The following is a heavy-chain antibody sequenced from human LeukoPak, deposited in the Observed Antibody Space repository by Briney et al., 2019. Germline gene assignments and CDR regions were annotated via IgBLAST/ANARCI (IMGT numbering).Heavy chain of an antibody. V-gene: IGHV3-30*02. D-gene: IGHD3-10*01. Sequence: PGGSLRLSCSASKFRFSDYGMHWVRQAPGKGLEWVAFIRYDGTKTSYAESVRGRFTISRDNSKNTLYLQMNSLRADDTAVFHCAKDGVILAPGESWYMDVWGSGTPVTVSS. CDR2: IRYDGTKT. J-gene: IGHJ6*03. CDR3: AKDGVILAPGESWYMDV. CDR1: KFRFSDYG.